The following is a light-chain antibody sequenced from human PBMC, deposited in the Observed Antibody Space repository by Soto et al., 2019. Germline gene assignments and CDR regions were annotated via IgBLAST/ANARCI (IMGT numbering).Light chain of an antibody. Sequence: EIVLTQSPGTLSLSPGERATPSCRASHTISSSYLAWYQQKPGQAPRLLMYGISRRATGIPDRFSGSGSGTDFTLTITRLEPEDFAVYYCQQYVTSSPRTFGQGTRWISN. V-gene: IGKV3-20*01. CDR1: HTISSSY. CDR2: GIS. CDR3: QQYVTSSPRT. J-gene: IGKJ1*01.